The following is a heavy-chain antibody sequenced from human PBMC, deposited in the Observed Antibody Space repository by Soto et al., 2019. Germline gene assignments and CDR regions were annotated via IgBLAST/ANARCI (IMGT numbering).Heavy chain of an antibody. Sequence: SVKVSCKASGYIFTDYYMNWVRQAPGQGLEWMGWIIPIFGTANYAQKFQGRVTITADEATSTAYMELSSLRSEDTAVYYCARDRVAAGNTGMDVWGQGTTVTVSS. J-gene: IGHJ6*02. CDR2: IIPIFGTA. D-gene: IGHD6-13*01. CDR3: ARDRVAAGNTGMDV. V-gene: IGHV1-69*13. CDR1: GYIFTDYY.